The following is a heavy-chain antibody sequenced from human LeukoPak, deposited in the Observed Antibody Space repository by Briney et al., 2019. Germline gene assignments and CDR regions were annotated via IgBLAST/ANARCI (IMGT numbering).Heavy chain of an antibody. CDR2: IYHSGST. J-gene: IGHJ4*02. CDR3: ARTTTLIVVAPAFDY. Sequence: PSQTLSLTCTVSGGSISSGGYYWSWIRQPPGKGLEWIGYIYHSGSTYYNPSLKSRVTISVDRSKNQFSLKLSSLTAADTAVYYCARTTTLIVVAPAFDYWGQGTLVTVSS. CDR1: GGSISSGGYY. D-gene: IGHD3-22*01. V-gene: IGHV4-30-2*01.